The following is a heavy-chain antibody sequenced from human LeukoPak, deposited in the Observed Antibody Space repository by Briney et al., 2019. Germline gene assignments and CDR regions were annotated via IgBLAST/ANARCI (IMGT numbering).Heavy chain of an antibody. CDR3: AKDSGVWGFDT. J-gene: IGHJ5*02. V-gene: IGHV3-23*01. CDR2: MSGSGGST. D-gene: IGHD6-13*01. Sequence: PGGSLRLSCEASGFTFSAYAMTWVRQAPGKGLEWVSAMSGSGGSTFYADSVKGRFTISRDNSKNTLYLQMNSLRAEDSAVYYCAKDSGVWGFDTWGQGTLVTVSS. CDR1: GFTFSAYA.